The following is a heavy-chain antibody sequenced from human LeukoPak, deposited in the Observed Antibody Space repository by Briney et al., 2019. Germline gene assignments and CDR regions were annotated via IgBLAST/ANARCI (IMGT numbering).Heavy chain of an antibody. CDR1: GGSITTTNW. CDR3: ARVFGGAN. CDR2: IHHSGTT. D-gene: IGHD3-10*02. V-gene: IGHV4-4*02. J-gene: IGHJ4*02. Sequence: SETLSPTCTVSGGSITTTNWWTWVRQPPGKGLEWIGEIHHSGTTHYNPSLKTRVTISVDNSKNQFSLKLTSMTAADTAVYFCARVFGGANWGQGTLVTVSS.